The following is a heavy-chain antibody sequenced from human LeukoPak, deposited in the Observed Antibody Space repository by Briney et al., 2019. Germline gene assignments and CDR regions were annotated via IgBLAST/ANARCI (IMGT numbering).Heavy chain of an antibody. D-gene: IGHD6-6*01. CDR2: ISSSSSYI. CDR1: GFTFSSYS. J-gene: IGHJ4*02. V-gene: IGHV3-21*01. Sequence: PGGSLRLSCAASGFTFSSYSMNWVRQAPGKGLEWVSSISSSSSYIYYVDSVKGRFTISRDNAKNSLYLQMNSLRAEDTAVYYCARDSGRGRIAARPFDYWGQGTLVTVSS. CDR3: ARDSGRGRIAARPFDY.